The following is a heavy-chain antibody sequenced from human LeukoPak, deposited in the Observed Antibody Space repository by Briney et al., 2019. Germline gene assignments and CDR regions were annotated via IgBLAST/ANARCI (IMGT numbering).Heavy chain of an antibody. CDR3: AKSTLVAATSYYFYGMDV. V-gene: IGHV3-23*01. D-gene: IGHD2-15*01. J-gene: IGHJ6*02. CDR1: GFTFSSYA. CDR2: ISGSGGTT. Sequence: PGGSLRLSSAASGFTFSSYAMSWVRQAPGKGLEWVSGISGSGGTTYYADSVKGRFTISRDTSKDTLYLQMNSLRAEDTAVYYCAKSTLVAATSYYFYGMDVWGQGTTVTVSS.